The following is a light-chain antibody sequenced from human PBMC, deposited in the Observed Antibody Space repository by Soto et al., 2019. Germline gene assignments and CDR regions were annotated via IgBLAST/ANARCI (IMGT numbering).Light chain of an antibody. J-gene: IGKJ2*01. CDR1: QSLSSNY. Sequence: IVLTQSPGTLSLSPGERVTLSCRATQSLSSNYLTWYQQKPGQAPRLLIYGASSRATGIPDRFSGGGSATDFTLTISRLEPEDSAVYFCQQYDSSPPSFGQGTKLEIK. CDR3: QQYDSSPPS. CDR2: GAS. V-gene: IGKV3-20*01.